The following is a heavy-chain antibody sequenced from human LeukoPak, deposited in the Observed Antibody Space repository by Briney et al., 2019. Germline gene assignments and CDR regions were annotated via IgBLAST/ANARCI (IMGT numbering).Heavy chain of an antibody. V-gene: IGHV3-13*01. CDR1: GFTFSSYD. J-gene: IGHJ4*02. Sequence: GGSLRLSCAASGFTFSSYDMHWVRQATGKGLEWVSAIGTAGDTYYPGSVKGRFTISRENAKNSLYLQMTSLRAEDTAVYYCARGGDDSSGYPLDYWGQGTLVTVSS. D-gene: IGHD3-22*01. CDR2: IGTAGDT. CDR3: ARGGDDSSGYPLDY.